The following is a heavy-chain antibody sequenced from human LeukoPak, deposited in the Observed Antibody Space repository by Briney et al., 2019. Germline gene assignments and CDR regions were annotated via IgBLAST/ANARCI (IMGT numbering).Heavy chain of an antibody. CDR2: ITAIGSTT. J-gene: IGHJ2*01. CDR3: AKANIVSTIGWYFDL. Sequence: GGSLRLSCAASGFTLTTYTIGWVRQVPGEGLEWVSLITAIGSTTYYADSVKGRFTISRDSSTSTLYLQMNTLRAEDTAVYHCAKANIVSTIGWYFDLWGRGTLVTVSS. CDR1: GFTLTTYT. V-gene: IGHV3-23*01. D-gene: IGHD5/OR15-5a*01.